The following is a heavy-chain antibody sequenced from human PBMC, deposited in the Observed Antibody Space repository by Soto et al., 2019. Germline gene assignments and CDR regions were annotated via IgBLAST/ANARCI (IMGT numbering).Heavy chain of an antibody. V-gene: IGHV1-18*01. J-gene: IGHJ5*02. D-gene: IGHD2-2*01. CDR1: GYTFTSYG. CDR2: ISAYNGNT. Sequence: ASVKVSCKASGYTFTSYGISWVRQAPGQGLEWMGWISAYNGNTNYAQKLQGRVTMTTDTSTSTAYMELRSLRSDDTAVYFCVRDRGIVVVPAALHNWFDPWGQGILVTVSS. CDR3: VRDRGIVVVPAALHNWFDP.